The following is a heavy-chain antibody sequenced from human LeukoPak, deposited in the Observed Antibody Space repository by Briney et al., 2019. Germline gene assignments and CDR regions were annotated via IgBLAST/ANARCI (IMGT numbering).Heavy chain of an antibody. CDR3: ARSPGGYSYTDHYYHYMDV. V-gene: IGHV3-48*01. CDR1: GFTFNTYS. Sequence: GGSLRLSCAASGFTFNTYSMNWVRQAPGKGLEWVSYISSRTTTIYYADSVKGRFTISRDNAKNSLYLQMNRLRAEDTAVYYCARSPGGYSYTDHYYHYMDVWGKGTTVTVSS. CDR2: ISSRTTTI. D-gene: IGHD5-18*01. J-gene: IGHJ6*03.